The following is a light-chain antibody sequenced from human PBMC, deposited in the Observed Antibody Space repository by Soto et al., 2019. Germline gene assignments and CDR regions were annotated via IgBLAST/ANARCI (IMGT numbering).Light chain of an antibody. CDR1: NIGSKS. CDR2: YDS. J-gene: IGLJ2*01. CDR3: QVWDSSSDRYVV. Sequence: SYELTQPPSVAVAPGKKARITWGGNNIGSKSVHWYQQKPGQAPVLVIYYDSDRPSGIPERFSGSNSGNTATLTISRVEAGDEADYYCQVWDSSSDRYVVFGGGTKLTVL. V-gene: IGLV3-21*04.